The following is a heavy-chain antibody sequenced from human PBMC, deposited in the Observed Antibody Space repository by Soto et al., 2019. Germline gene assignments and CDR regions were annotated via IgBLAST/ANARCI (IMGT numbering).Heavy chain of an antibody. CDR2: IYYSGST. J-gene: IGHJ5*02. Sequence: SETLSLTCTVSGASLSSYYWTWVRQPPGKGLEWIGYIYYSGSTTYNPSLKRRVTISVDTSKGQFSLNLSSVTAADTAMYYCARVLGSPIFGPRTGFDPWGQGTLVTVSS. V-gene: IGHV4-59*01. CDR1: GASLSSYY. D-gene: IGHD3-3*01. CDR3: ARVLGSPIFGPRTGFDP.